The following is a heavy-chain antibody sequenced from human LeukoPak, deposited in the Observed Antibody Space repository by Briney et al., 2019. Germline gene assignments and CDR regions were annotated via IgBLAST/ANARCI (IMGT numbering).Heavy chain of an antibody. J-gene: IGHJ6*02. D-gene: IGHD6-6*01. V-gene: IGHV4-59*01. CDR2: IYYSGST. CDR1: GGSFSSYY. CDR3: ATFSSSTLYYYGMDV. Sequence: SETLSLTCTVSGGSFSSYYWSWIRQPPGKGLEWIGYIYYSGSTNYNPSLKSRVTISVDTSKNQFSLKLSSVTAADTAVYYCATFSSSTLYYYGMDVWGQGTTVTVSS.